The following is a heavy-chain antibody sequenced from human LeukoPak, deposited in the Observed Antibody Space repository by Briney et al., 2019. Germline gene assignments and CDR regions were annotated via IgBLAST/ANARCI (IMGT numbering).Heavy chain of an antibody. CDR3: AREDRYCSGGSCYTWYYMDV. CDR1: GFTLNMYS. J-gene: IGHJ6*03. Sequence: PGGSLRLSCAASGFTLNMYSMNWVRQAPGKGLEWVSYVSSSSSLIYYSDSVRGRFTISRDSATNSVSLQMNSLRVEDTAVYYCAREDRYCSGGSCYTWYYMDVWGKGTTVTVSS. D-gene: IGHD2-15*01. V-gene: IGHV3-48*01. CDR2: VSSSSSLI.